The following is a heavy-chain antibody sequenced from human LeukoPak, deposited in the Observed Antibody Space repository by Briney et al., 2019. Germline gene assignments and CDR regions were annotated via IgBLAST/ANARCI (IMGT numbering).Heavy chain of an antibody. J-gene: IGHJ4*02. CDR1: GFTFSSYS. D-gene: IGHD3-22*01. V-gene: IGHV3-21*01. CDR2: ISSSSSYI. Sequence: GGSLRLSCAASGFTFSSYSMNWVRQAPGKGLEWVSSISSSSSYIYYADSVKVRFTISRDNAKNSLYLQMNSLRAEDTAVYYCARARGGLGYDSSGYHFDYWGQGTLVTVSS. CDR3: ARARGGLGYDSSGYHFDY.